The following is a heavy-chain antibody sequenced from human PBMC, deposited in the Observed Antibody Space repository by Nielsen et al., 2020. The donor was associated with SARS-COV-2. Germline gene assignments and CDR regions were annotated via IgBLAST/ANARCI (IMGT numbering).Heavy chain of an antibody. J-gene: IGHJ5*02. D-gene: IGHD6-19*01. Sequence: SLKISCAASGFTFDDYAMHWVRQAPGKGLEWVSGISWNSGSIGYADSVKGRFTISRDNAKNSLYLQMNSLRAEDTAVYYCARDLGAGFDPWGQGTLVTVSS. V-gene: IGHV3-9*01. CDR3: ARDLGAGFDP. CDR2: ISWNSGSI. CDR1: GFTFDDYA.